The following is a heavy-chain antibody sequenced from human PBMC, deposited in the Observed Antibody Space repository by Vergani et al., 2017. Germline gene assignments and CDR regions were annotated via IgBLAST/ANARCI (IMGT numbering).Heavy chain of an antibody. J-gene: IGHJ6*03. D-gene: IGHD2-2*02. CDR1: GGSISSGGYY. CDR2: IYYSGST. CDR3: ARSPSVVPAATPEGNYMDV. V-gene: IGHV4-31*03. Sequence: QVQLQESGPGLVKPSQTLSLTCTVSGGSISSGGYYWSWIRQHPGKGLEWIGYIYYSGSTYYNPSLKSRVTISVDTSKNQFSLKLSSVTAADTAVYYCARSPSVVPAATPEGNYMDVWGKGTTVTVSS.